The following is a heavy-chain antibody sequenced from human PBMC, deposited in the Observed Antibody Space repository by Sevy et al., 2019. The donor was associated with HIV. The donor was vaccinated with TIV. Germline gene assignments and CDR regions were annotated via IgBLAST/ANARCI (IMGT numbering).Heavy chain of an antibody. CDR1: GYSISSGYY. CDR2: IYHSGST. J-gene: IGHJ3*02. CDR3: ARQEEKWGGPFDI. Sequence: SETLSLTCAVSGYSISSGYYWGWIRQPPGKGLEWIGSIYHSGSTYYNPSLKSRVTISVDTSKNQFSLKLSSVTAADTAVYYCARQEEKWGGPFDIWGQWTMVTVS. D-gene: IGHD1-26*01. V-gene: IGHV4-38-2*01.